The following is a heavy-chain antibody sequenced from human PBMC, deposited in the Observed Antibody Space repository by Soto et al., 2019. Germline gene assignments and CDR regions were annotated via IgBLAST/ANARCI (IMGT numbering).Heavy chain of an antibody. V-gene: IGHV4-61*01. J-gene: IGHJ4*02. CDR3: ARGTVTTFFFDY. Sequence: PSETLSLTCTVSGGSVSSGSYYWSWIRQPPGKGLEWIGYIYYSGSTNYNPSLKSRVTISVDTSKNQFSLKLSSVTAADTAVYYCARGTVTTFFFDYWGQGTLVTVSS. CDR2: IYYSGST. D-gene: IGHD4-17*01. CDR1: GGSVSSGSYY.